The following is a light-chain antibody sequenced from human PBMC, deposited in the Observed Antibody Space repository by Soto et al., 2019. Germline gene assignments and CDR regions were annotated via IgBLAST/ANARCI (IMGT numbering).Light chain of an antibody. V-gene: IGLV2-8*01. CDR2: EVT. Sequence: QSVLTQPPSASGSPGRSVTISCTGTSSDVGGYNFVSWYQQHPGKAPQLIIYEVTKRPSGVPDRFSGSKSGNTAYLTVSGLQTEDEADYYCSSYAATNNYVYGSGTKDTV. CDR3: SSYAATNNYV. J-gene: IGLJ1*01. CDR1: SSDVGGYNF.